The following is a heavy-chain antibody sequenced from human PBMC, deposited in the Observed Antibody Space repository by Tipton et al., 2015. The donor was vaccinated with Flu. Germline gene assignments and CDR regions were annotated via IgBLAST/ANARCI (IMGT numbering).Heavy chain of an antibody. Sequence: QLVQSGAEVKKPGASVKVSCKASGYTFTRYGISWVRQAPGQGLEWMGWISAYNGNTNYAQKLQGRVTMTTDTSTSTAYMELRSLRSDDTAVYYCARERGTIFGVVIIPNYYYYYGMDVWGQGTTVTVSS. CDR3: ARERGTIFGVVIIPNYYYYYGMDV. V-gene: IGHV1-18*01. CDR2: ISAYNGNT. CDR1: GYTFTRYG. D-gene: IGHD3-3*01. J-gene: IGHJ6*02.